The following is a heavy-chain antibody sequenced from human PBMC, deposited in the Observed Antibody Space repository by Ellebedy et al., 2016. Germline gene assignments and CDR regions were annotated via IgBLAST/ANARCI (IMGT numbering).Heavy chain of an antibody. J-gene: IGHJ3*02. CDR3: ARDILTGPYAFDI. CDR1: GGSISSSSYY. CDR2: IYYSGST. V-gene: IGHV4-39*01. Sequence: SETLSLTCTVSGGSISSSSYYWGWIRQPPGKGLEWIGSIYYSGSTYHNPSLKSRVTISVDTSKNQFSLKLSSVTAADTAVYYCARDILTGPYAFDIWGQGTMVTVSS. D-gene: IGHD3-9*01.